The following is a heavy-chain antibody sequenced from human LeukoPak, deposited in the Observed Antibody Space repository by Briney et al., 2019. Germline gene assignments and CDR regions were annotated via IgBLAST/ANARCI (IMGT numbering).Heavy chain of an antibody. J-gene: IGHJ4*02. Sequence: GGSLRLSCAASGFTFSTYAFHWVRQAPGKGLERVATLSFDGTNKYYADSVKGRFTFSRDNSKRTLYLQMNSLRAEDTAVYYCARDARQEWLRLGTLDYWGQGSLVTVSS. CDR3: ARDARQEWLRLGTLDY. CDR2: LSFDGTNK. V-gene: IGHV3-30*04. D-gene: IGHD5-12*01. CDR1: GFTFSTYA.